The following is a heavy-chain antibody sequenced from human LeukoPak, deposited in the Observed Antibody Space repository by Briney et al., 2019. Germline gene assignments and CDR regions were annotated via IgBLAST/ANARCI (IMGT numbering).Heavy chain of an antibody. V-gene: IGHV3-30*02. D-gene: IGHD3-3*01. CDR3: AGGVRFLGWLLTEPNFDY. CDR1: GFTFSSYG. CDR2: IRYDGSNK. J-gene: IGHJ4*02. Sequence: GGSLRLSCAASGFTFSSYGMHWVRQAPGTGLEGVAFIRYDGSNKYYADSVKGRFTISRDNSKNTLYLQMNSLRAEETAVYYCAGGVRFLGWLLTEPNFDYWGQGTLVTVSS.